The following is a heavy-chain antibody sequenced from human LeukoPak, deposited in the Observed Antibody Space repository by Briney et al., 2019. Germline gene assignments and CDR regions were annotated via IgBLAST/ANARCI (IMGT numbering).Heavy chain of an antibody. CDR1: GDSIRKDNW. J-gene: IGHJ4*02. D-gene: IGHD5-12*01. V-gene: IGHV4-4*03. CDR3: ANHYSGYIDY. CDR2: IYDSGKT. Sequence: PETLSLTCSVSGDSIRKDNWWTWVRRSPGKGLEWLGEIYDSGKTNYHPSLRSRIAISIDTAKRQFSLELTAVTAADTAVYYCANHYSGYIDYWGQGIPVTVSS.